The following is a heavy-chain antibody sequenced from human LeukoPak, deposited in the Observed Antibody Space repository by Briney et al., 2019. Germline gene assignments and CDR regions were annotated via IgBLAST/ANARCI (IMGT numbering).Heavy chain of an antibody. CDR1: GYSFTNYW. D-gene: IGHD1-1*01. CDR3: ARAWNFDY. J-gene: IGHJ4*02. V-gene: IGHV5-51*01. CDR2: IKPSDSDT. Sequence: GESLKISCKGSGYSFTNYWIAWVRQMPGRGLEWMVIIKPSDSDTRYSPSFQGQVTISADKSISTAYLQWSSLKASDSAMYYCARAWNFDYWGQGTLVTV.